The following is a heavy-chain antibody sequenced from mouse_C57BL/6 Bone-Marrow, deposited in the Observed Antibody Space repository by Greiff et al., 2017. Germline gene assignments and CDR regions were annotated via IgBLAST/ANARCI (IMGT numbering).Heavy chain of an antibody. CDR1: GFTFSDYG. CDR2: ISSGSSTF. D-gene: IGHD1-1*01. Sequence: EVKLVESGGGLVKPGGSLKLSCAASGFTFSDYGMHWVRQAPEKGLEWVAYISSGSSTFYYADTVKGRFTISRDNAKNTLFLQMTSLRSEDTAMYYCARDYGSSPWFAYWGQGTLVTVSA. J-gene: IGHJ3*01. CDR3: ARDYGSSPWFAY. V-gene: IGHV5-17*01.